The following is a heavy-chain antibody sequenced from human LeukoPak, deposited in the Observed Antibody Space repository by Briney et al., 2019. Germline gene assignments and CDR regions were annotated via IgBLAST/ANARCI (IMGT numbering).Heavy chain of an antibody. D-gene: IGHD5-24*01. CDR2: ISGSAGST. Sequence: GGSLRLSCAASGFTYSISAMSWVRQAPGRGLEWVSSISGSAGSTYYADSMKGRFTISRDNPKNTLHLEMNSLRAEDTAIYYCTKGMATIRRHIDSWGQGTLVTVSS. J-gene: IGHJ4*02. CDR1: GFTYSISA. V-gene: IGHV3-23*01. CDR3: TKGMATIRRHIDS.